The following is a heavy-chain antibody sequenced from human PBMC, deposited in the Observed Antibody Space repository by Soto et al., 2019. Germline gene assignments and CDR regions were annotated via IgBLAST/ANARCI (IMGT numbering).Heavy chain of an antibody. CDR3: ARGKYDFWSGSSEYNWFDP. D-gene: IGHD3-3*01. CDR1: GFTFSSYS. CDR2: TSSSSSTI. V-gene: IGHV3-48*01. Sequence: EVQLVESGGGLVQPGGSLRLSCAASGFTFSSYSMNWVRQAPGKGLEWVSYTSSSSSTIYYADSMKGRFTISRDNAKNSLYLQMNSLRAEDTAVYYCARGKYDFWSGSSEYNWFDPWGQGTLVTVSS. J-gene: IGHJ5*02.